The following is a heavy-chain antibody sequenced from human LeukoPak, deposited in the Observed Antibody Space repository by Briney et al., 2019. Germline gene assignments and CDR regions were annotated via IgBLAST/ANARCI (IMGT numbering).Heavy chain of an antibody. CDR2: IYYSGST. D-gene: IGHD6-13*01. CDR1: GGSISSYY. CDR3: ARGAAAATGDWFDP. Sequence: SETLSLTCTVSGGSISSYYWSWIRQPPGKGLDWIGYIYYSGSTNYNPSLKSRVTISVDTSKNQFSLKLSSVTAADTAVYYCARGAAAATGDWFDPWGQGTLVTVSS. J-gene: IGHJ5*02. V-gene: IGHV4-59*01.